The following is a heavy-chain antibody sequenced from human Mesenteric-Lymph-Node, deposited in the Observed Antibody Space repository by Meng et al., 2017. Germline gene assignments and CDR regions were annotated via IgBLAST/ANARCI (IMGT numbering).Heavy chain of an antibody. Sequence: GSLRLSCAVSGGSISSSNWWSWVRQPPGKGLEWIGEIYHSGSTNYNPSLKSRVTISVDTSKNQFSLKLSSVTAADTAVYYCARSDYVWGSYRPLFTYWGQGTLVTVSS. V-gene: IGHV4-4*02. CDR3: ARSDYVWGSYRPLFTY. D-gene: IGHD3-16*02. CDR1: GGSISSSNW. CDR2: IYHSGST. J-gene: IGHJ4*02.